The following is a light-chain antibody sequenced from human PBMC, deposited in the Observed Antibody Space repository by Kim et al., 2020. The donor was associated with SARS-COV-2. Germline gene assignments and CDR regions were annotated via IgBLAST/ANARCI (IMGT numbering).Light chain of an antibody. J-gene: IGLJ3*02. CDR1: NSDVGGYNY. Sequence: GQSITMSCTGTNSDVGGYNYVSWYQQHPGKAPKLMLYEVSERPSGISNRFSGSKSGNTASLTISGLQADDEADYYCSSYTTRDTWVFGGGTRLTVL. CDR2: EVS. V-gene: IGLV2-14*01. CDR3: SSYTTRDTWV.